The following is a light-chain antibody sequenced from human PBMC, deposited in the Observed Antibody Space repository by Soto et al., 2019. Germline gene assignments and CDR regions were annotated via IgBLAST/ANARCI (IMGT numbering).Light chain of an antibody. J-gene: IGLJ2*01. CDR2: QDS. CDR1: KLGDKY. Sequence: SYELTRPTSVSVFPGQTASIACSGDKLGDKYACWYQQKPGQSPVLVIYQDSKRPSGIPERFSGSNSGNTATLTISGTQAMDEADYYCQAWDSSTALVVFGGGTQLTVL. CDR3: QAWDSSTALVV. V-gene: IGLV3-1*01.